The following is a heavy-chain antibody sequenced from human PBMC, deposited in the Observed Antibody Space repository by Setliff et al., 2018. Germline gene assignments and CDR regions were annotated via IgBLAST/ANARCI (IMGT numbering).Heavy chain of an antibody. CDR1: GYSISSGFS. J-gene: IGHJ6*03. Sequence: SETLSLTCAVSGYSISSGFSWVWIRQSPGKGLEWIGRILFSGDAYYNPSLNSRVTISADTSKNQFSLNLSSVTAADTAVYYCARDNRARHYMDVWGKGTTVTVSS. CDR3: ARDNRARHYMDV. V-gene: IGHV4-38-2*02. CDR2: ILFSGDA. D-gene: IGHD3-10*01.